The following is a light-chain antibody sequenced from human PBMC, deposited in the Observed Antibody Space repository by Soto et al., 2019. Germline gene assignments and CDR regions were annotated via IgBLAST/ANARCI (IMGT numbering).Light chain of an antibody. CDR3: QQSYGTPN. CDR2: GAS. Sequence: DIQMTQSPSSLSASVGDRVTITCRASQTISNYLNWYQQKPGKAPKLLIYGASSLQSGVPSRFSGSRSGTDFTLTISSLQPEDFVTYYCQQSYGTPNFGPGTKVDI. J-gene: IGKJ3*01. V-gene: IGKV1-39*01. CDR1: QTISNY.